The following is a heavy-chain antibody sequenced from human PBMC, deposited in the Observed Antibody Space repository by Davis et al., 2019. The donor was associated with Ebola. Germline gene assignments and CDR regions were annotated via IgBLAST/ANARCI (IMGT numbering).Heavy chain of an antibody. CDR2: ISYDGSNK. J-gene: IGHJ6*02. V-gene: IGHV3-30-3*02. CDR3: AKNLELILYYYYGMDV. Sequence: PGGSLRLSCAASGFTFSSYAMHWVRQAPGKGLEWVAVISYDGSNKYYADSVKGRFTISRDNSKNTLYLQMNSLRAEDTAVYYCAKNLELILYYYYGMDVWGQGTTVTVSS. CDR1: GFTFSSYA. D-gene: IGHD1-7*01.